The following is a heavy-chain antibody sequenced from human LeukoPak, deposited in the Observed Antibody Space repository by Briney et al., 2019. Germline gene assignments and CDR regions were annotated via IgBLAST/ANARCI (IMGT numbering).Heavy chain of an antibody. D-gene: IGHD3-16*02. J-gene: IGHJ4*02. V-gene: IGHV4-38-2*02. CDR1: GYSISSGYY. CDR2: IYHSGST. Sequence: PSETLSLTCTVSGYSISSGYYWGWIRQPPGKGLEWIGSIYHSGSTYYNPSLKSRVTISVDTSKNQFSLKLSSVTAADTAVYYCAAGDYVWGSYRFDYWGQGTLVTVSS. CDR3: AAGDYVWGSYRFDY.